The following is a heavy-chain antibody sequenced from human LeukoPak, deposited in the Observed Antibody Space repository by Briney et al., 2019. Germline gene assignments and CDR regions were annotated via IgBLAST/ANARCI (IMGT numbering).Heavy chain of an antibody. CDR1: GFTFTTCW. Sequence: PGESLRLSCAASGFTFTTCWMTWVRQAPGKGLEWVANINQDGTEKYYVDSVKGRFTISRDNAKNSLNLQMNSLRVEDTAVYYCARGPSGYHNTGGQGTLVTVSS. CDR2: INQDGTEK. D-gene: IGHD5-12*01. J-gene: IGHJ4*02. V-gene: IGHV3-7*01. CDR3: ARGPSGYHNT.